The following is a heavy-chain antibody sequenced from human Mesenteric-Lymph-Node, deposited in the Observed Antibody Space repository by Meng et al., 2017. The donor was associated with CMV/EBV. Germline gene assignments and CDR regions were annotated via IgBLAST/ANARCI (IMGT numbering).Heavy chain of an antibody. J-gene: IGHJ4*02. CDR2: IYGTGIT. CDR1: GVSVTSRAYH. V-gene: IGHV4-61*08. D-gene: IGHD2/OR15-2a*01. CDR3: AKSRSSTPGIVDD. Sequence: QGELQESGPVLVQPSETLYLECIVYGVSVTSRAYHCSWIRQSPGKGLEWIGYIYGTGITIYNPSLKSRVTLLLETSKNQFSLKLNSVTTADTAVYYCAKSRSSTPGIVDDWGQGTLVTVSS.